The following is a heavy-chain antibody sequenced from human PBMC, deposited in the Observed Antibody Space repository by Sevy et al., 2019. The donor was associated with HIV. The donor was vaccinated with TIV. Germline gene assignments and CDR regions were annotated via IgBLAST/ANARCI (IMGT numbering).Heavy chain of an antibody. Sequence: SETLSLTCAVSGGSVRSSSYYWAWIRQPPGKGLECIGTIYYTGTTSYFPSLKSRLTISVDKSKNQLSLKLSSVTAADTATYYCARQEYSSSPFDPWGQGALVTVSS. CDR2: IYYTGTT. CDR3: ARQEYSSSPFDP. CDR1: GGSVRSSSYY. J-gene: IGHJ5*02. D-gene: IGHD6-13*01. V-gene: IGHV4-39*01.